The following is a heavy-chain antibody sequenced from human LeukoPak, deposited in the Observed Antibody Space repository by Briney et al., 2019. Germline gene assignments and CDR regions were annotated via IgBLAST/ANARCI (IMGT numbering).Heavy chain of an antibody. CDR3: ARIRYYYDSSGHFDY. CDR1: GFSLSTSGLS. Sequence: SGPALVKPTQTLTLTCTFSGFSLSTSGLSVSWIRQPPGKALEWLALIDWDDDKYYSTSLKTRLTISKDTSKNQVVLTMTNMDPVDTATYYCARIRYYYDSSGHFDYWGQGTPVTVSS. V-gene: IGHV2-70*01. J-gene: IGHJ4*02. CDR2: IDWDDDK. D-gene: IGHD3-22*01.